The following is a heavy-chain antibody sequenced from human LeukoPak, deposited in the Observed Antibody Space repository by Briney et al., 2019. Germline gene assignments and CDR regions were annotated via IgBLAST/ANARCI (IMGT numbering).Heavy chain of an antibody. CDR2: ISSSGSTI. J-gene: IGHJ4*02. V-gene: IGHV3-48*04. D-gene: IGHD5-12*01. CDR1: GFTCSSYT. Sequence: GGSLRLSCAASGFTCSSYTMNWVRQAPGKGLKWVSYISSSGSTIYYADSVKGRFTISRDNAKNSLYLQMNSLRAEDTAVYYCARGYSGYAFDYWGQGTLVTVSS. CDR3: ARGYSGYAFDY.